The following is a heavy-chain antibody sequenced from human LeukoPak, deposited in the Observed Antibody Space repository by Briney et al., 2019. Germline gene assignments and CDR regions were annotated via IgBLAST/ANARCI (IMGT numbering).Heavy chain of an antibody. CDR3: ARTRDANAYYYYYGMDV. Sequence: SETLSLTCTVSGGSISSGDYYWSWIRQPPGKGLEWIGHIYYSGSTCYNPSLKSRVTISVDTSKNQFSLKLSSVTAADTAVYYCARTRDANAYYYYYGMDVWGQGTTVTVSS. V-gene: IGHV4-30-4*01. CDR2: IYYSGST. D-gene: IGHD2-2*01. J-gene: IGHJ6*02. CDR1: GGSISSGDYY.